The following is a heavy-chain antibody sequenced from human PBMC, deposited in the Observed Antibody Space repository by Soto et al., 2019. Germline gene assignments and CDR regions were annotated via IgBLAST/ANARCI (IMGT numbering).Heavy chain of an antibody. CDR2: MNPNSGNT. CDR3: ARMSRYTKSSVNWFDP. CDR1: GYTFTSFD. D-gene: IGHD6-6*01. J-gene: IGHJ5*02. Sequence: ASVKVSCKASGYTFTSFDIDWVRQATGQGLEWMGWMNPNSGNTGYAQKFQGRVTMTMDPSISTAYMELSSLKSDDTAVYYCARMSRYTKSSVNWFDPWGQGTQVTVSS. V-gene: IGHV1-8*01.